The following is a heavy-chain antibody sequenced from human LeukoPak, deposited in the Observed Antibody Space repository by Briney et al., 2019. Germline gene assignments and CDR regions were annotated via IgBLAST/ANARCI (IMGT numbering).Heavy chain of an antibody. CDR2: MNPNSGNT. D-gene: IGHD3-10*01. J-gene: IGHJ4*02. V-gene: IGHV1-8*01. CDR1: GYTFTSYV. Sequence: GASVKVSCKASGYTFTSYVINWVRQATGQGLEWMGWMNPNSGNTGYAQKFQGRVTMTRNTSISTAYMGLSSLRSEDTAVYYCARGFTNSFGPDYWGQGTLVTVSS. CDR3: ARGFTNSFGPDY.